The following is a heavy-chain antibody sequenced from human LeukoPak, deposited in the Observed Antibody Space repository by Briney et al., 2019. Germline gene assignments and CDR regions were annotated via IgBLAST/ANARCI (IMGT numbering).Heavy chain of an antibody. CDR1: GGSISSSSYY. CDR3: ARERGSGSHNFDY. J-gene: IGHJ4*02. V-gene: IGHV4-30-4*08. Sequence: PSETLSLTCTVSGGSISSSSYYWSWIRQPPGKGLEWIGYIYYSGSTYYNPSLKSRVTISVDTSKNQFSLKLSSVTAADTAVYYCARERGSGSHNFDYWGQGTLVTVSS. CDR2: IYYSGST. D-gene: IGHD1-26*01.